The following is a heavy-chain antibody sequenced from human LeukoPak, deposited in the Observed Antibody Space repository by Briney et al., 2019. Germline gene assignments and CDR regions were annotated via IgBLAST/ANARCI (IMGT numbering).Heavy chain of an antibody. Sequence: ASVKVSCKASGYTFTGYYMHWVRQAPGQGLEWMGWINPNSGGTNYAQKFQGRVTMTRDTSISTAYMELSRLRSDDTAVYYCARVVVRGVMGKEAIDYWGQGTLVTVSS. CDR2: INPNSGGT. V-gene: IGHV1-2*02. D-gene: IGHD3-10*01. J-gene: IGHJ4*02. CDR3: ARVVVRGVMGKEAIDY. CDR1: GYTFTGYY.